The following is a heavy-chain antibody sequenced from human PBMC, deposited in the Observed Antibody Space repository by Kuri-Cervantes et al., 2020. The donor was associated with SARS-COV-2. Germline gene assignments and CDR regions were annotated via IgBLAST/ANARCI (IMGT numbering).Heavy chain of an antibody. CDR3: MRDEDY. J-gene: IGHJ4*02. V-gene: IGHV1-18*04. CDR1: GYTFTDYS. Sequence: ASVKVSCKASGYTFTDYSMHWVRQAPGQGLEWMGWISARTGNTHYLQKFEGRFTMTTDTSTTTAYMELKSLTSDDTAVYYCMRDEDYWGQGTLVTVSS. CDR2: ISARTGNT.